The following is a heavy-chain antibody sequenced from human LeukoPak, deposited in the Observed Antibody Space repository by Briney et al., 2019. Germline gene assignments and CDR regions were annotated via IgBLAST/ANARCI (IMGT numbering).Heavy chain of an antibody. CDR2: ITTYNGNT. CDR3: ARGYDYGDYVGDFAY. CDR1: GYTFTSYP. V-gene: IGHV1-18*01. J-gene: IGHJ4*02. Sequence: ASVKVSCKASGYTFTSYPITWVRQAPGQGLEWMGWITTYNGNTNYAQKLQGRVTITTDTSTSTAYMDLRGLRSDDTAVYYCARGYDYGDYVGDFAYWGQGTLVTVSS. D-gene: IGHD4-17*01.